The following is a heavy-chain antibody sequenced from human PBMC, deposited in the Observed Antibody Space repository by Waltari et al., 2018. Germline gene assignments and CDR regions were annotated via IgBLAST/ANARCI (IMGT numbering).Heavy chain of an antibody. Sequence: QVQLQESGPGLVKPSQTLSLTCTVSGGSISSGSSYWSWIRQPAGKGLEWIGRIYTSGSTNYNPSLKSRVTISVDTSKNQFSLKLSSVTAADTAVYYCARSYSSSWYIDYWGQGTLVTVSS. V-gene: IGHV4-61*02. CDR2: IYTSGST. CDR1: GGSISSGSSY. CDR3: ARSYSSSWYIDY. D-gene: IGHD6-13*01. J-gene: IGHJ4*02.